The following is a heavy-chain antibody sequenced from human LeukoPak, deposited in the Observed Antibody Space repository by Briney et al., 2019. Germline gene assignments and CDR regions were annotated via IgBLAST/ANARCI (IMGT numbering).Heavy chain of an antibody. CDR1: GFTFSSHG. Sequence: PGRSLRLSCEASGFTFSSHGMHWVRQAPGKGLEWVGVIWNDGSNKYYADSVKGRFTVSRDNLKNTLYLQMDSPRAEDTAVYYCARGCGGTPGCYIIDKWGQGTLVTVSS. J-gene: IGHJ4*02. CDR3: ARGCGGTPGCYIIDK. D-gene: IGHD2-21*01. CDR2: IWNDGSNK. V-gene: IGHV3-33*01.